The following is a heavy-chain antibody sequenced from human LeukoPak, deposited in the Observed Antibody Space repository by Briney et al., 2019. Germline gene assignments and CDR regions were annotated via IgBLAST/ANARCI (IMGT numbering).Heavy chain of an antibody. D-gene: IGHD3-10*01. Sequence: SETLSLTCAVSGGSISSGDFPWSWIRQPPGKGLEWIGYIFHTGHTSYNPSPKSRVTISVDMSKNQLSLRLTSVTAADTAVYYCARGFYGAGSHFDYWGQGTLVTVSS. J-gene: IGHJ4*02. CDR3: ARGFYGAGSHFDY. V-gene: IGHV4-30-2*01. CDR1: GGSISSGDFP. CDR2: IFHTGHT.